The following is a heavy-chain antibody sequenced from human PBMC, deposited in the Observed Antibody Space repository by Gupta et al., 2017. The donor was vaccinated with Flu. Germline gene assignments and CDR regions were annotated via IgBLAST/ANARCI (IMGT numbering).Heavy chain of an antibody. J-gene: IGHJ6*04. Sequence: RHAPGKGLEWVSLMYRGGSTYYADSVKGRFSISRDNSKNTLFLQMNSLRAEDTAVYYCARIERYCSSTNCYSYYYYHHMDVWGKGATVTVSS. D-gene: IGHD2-2*02. CDR3: ARIERYCSSTNCYSYYYYHHMDV. V-gene: IGHV3-53*01. CDR2: MYRGGST.